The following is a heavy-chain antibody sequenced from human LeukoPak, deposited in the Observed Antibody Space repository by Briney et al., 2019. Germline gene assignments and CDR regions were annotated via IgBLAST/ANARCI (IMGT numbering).Heavy chain of an antibody. CDR3: AKEGRKAAAGHFDY. Sequence: PGGSLRLSCAASGFTFSSYGMHWVRQAPGKGLEWVAVISYDGSNKYYADSVKGRFTISRDNSKNTLYLQMNSLRAEDTAVYYCAKEGRKAAAGHFDYWGQGTLVTVSS. J-gene: IGHJ4*02. CDR1: GFTFSSYG. V-gene: IGHV3-30*18. D-gene: IGHD6-13*01. CDR2: ISYDGSNK.